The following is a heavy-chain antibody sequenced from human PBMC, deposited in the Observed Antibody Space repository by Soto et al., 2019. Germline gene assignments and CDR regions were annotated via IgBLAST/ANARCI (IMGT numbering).Heavy chain of an antibody. CDR3: AGHSSGWYRDY. CDR2: ISYDGSNK. J-gene: IGHJ4*02. D-gene: IGHD6-19*01. CDR1: GFTFSSYG. V-gene: IGHV3-30*03. Sequence: QVQLVESGGGVVQPGRSLRLSCAASGFTFSSYGMHWVRQAPGKGLEWVAVISYDGSNKYYADSVKGRFTISRDNSKNTLYLKMNSLRAEDTAVYYCAGHSSGWYRDYWGQGTLVTVSS.